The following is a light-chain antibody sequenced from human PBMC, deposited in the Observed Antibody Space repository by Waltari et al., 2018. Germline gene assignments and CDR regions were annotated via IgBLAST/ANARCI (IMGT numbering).Light chain of an antibody. Sequence: DVQMTQSPSSLSASVGDRITITCQATRDIDTYLNWYQHKPGKAPKLLIYDADTLQRGGPSRFSGSGVGTHVSFTINNLQPDEFATYYCQQCSTLPFTFGGGT. J-gene: IGKJ4*02. CDR2: DAD. CDR3: QQCSTLPFT. CDR1: RDIDTY. V-gene: IGKV1-33*01.